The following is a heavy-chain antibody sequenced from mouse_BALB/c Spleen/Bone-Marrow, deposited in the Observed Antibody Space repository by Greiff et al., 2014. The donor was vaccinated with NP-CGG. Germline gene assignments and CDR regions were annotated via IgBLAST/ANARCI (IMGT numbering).Heavy chain of an antibody. CDR3: TRGLRAWFAY. D-gene: IGHD3-1*01. CDR1: GYTFTSYY. J-gene: IGHJ3*01. Sequence: QVQLQQSGAELVKPGASVKLSCKASGYTFTSYYMYWVKQRPGQGLEWIGGINPSNGGTNFNEKFKSKATLTVDKSSSTAYMQLSSLTSEDSAVYYYTRGLRAWFAYWGQGTLVTVSA. V-gene: IGHV1S81*02. CDR2: INPSNGGT.